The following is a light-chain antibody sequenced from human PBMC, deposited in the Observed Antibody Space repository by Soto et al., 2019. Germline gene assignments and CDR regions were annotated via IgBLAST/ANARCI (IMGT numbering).Light chain of an antibody. J-gene: IGKJ1*01. CDR2: GAS. Sequence: IVMTQSPATLSVSPGERATLSCRASQSVRGNLAWYQQKPGQAPRLLIYGASTRATGIPARFSGSGSGTEFTLTISSLQSEDFAVYYCQHYNNWPRTFGQGTKVEIK. CDR1: QSVRGN. V-gene: IGKV3-15*01. CDR3: QHYNNWPRT.